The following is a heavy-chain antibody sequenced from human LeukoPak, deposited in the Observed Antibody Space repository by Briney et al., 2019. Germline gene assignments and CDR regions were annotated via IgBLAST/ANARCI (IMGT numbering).Heavy chain of an antibody. CDR3: ARRRAVAGVNWFDP. D-gene: IGHD6-19*01. Sequence: ASVKVSCKASGYTFISYGISWVRQAPGQGLEWMGWISSHNGYTKYAQKFQGRVTMTTDTSMSTAYIELGSLRSDDTAVYYCARRRAVAGVNWFDPWGQGTLVTVSS. V-gene: IGHV1-18*01. J-gene: IGHJ5*02. CDR1: GYTFISYG. CDR2: ISSHNGYT.